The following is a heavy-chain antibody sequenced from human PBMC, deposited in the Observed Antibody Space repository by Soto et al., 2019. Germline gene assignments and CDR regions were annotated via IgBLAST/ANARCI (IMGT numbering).Heavy chain of an antibody. J-gene: IGHJ4*02. CDR2: IYYSRST. Sequence: EPLSLTCSVSRRSMRIYYWSGMREPRGEGPEWIVYIYYSRSTYYNPSLKSRVTISVDTSKNHFSLQLSSVTAADTAVYYCAGGSAPSFYILTVYPDYWGQGTLVTVSS. V-gene: IGHV4-59*06. CDR3: AGGSAPSFYILTVYPDY. CDR1: RRSMRIYY. D-gene: IGHD3-9*01.